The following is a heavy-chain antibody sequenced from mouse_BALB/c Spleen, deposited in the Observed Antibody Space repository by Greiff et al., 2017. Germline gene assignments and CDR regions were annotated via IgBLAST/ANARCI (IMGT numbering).Heavy chain of an antibody. V-gene: IGHV3-2*02. J-gene: IGHJ2*01. Sequence: DVQLQESGPGLVKPSQSLSLTCTVTGYSITSDYAWNWIRQFPGNKLEWMGYISYSGSTSYNPSLKSRISITRDTSKNQFFLQLNSVTTEDTATYYCARKDSNQGFDYWGQGTTLTVSS. CDR3: ARKDSNQGFDY. CDR2: ISYSGST. CDR1: GYSITSDYA. D-gene: IGHD4-1*01.